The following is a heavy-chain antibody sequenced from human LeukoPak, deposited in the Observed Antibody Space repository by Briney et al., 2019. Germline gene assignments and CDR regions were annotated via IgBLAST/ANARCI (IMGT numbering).Heavy chain of an antibody. J-gene: IGHJ6*03. CDR3: GKCSGWFVRGKDYYYYYMDV. Sequence: PGGSLRLSCAASGFTVSNNYMNWVRQAPGKGLEWVSSVSTTGGSTHYADSVKGRFNISRDNSKDTLYLQMNSLTAEDTAVYYCGKCSGWFVRGKDYYYYYMDVWGKGATVTVSS. D-gene: IGHD6-19*01. CDR2: VSTTGGST. CDR1: GFTVSNNY. V-gene: IGHV3-23*01.